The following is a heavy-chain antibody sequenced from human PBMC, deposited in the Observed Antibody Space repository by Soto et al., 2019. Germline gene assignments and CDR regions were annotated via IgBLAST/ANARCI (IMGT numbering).Heavy chain of an antibody. CDR1: GGSISSNRYY. Sequence: QVQLQESGPGLVKPSQTLSLSCTVSGGSISSNRYYWSWIRQSPGKGLEWIGHIYDSGSTYNNTSLKSRVNITVGTSRKKFSQNLSSVTVTDLAVYYCAKGLAAKKVDSWGQGILVTVSS. V-gene: IGHV4-30-4*01. CDR3: AKGLAAKKVDS. D-gene: IGHD3-9*01. CDR2: IYDSGST. J-gene: IGHJ4*02.